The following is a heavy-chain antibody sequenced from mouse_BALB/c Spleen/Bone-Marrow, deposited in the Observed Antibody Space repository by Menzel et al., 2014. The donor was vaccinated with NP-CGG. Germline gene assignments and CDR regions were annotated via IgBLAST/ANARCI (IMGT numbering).Heavy chain of an antibody. CDR3: ARKGAMITHYYAMTT. CDR1: GFTFSSFG. D-gene: IGHD2-4*01. CDR2: ISNGSSPI. J-gene: IGHJ4*01. V-gene: IGHV5-17*02. Sequence: EVQRVESGGGLVQPGGSRKLSCAASGFTFSSFGMHWVRQAPEKGLEWVAYISNGSSPIYYADTVKGRFTISRDNPKNTLFLQMTSLRSEDTAMYYCARKGAMITHYYAMTTGVKEPQSPSPQ.